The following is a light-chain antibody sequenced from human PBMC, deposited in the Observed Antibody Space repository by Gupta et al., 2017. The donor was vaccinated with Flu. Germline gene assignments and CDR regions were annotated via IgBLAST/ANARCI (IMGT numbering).Light chain of an antibody. CDR3: QTWGTGPVV. CDR2: LNSDGSH. J-gene: IGLJ2*01. V-gene: IGLV4-69*01. Sequence: LVVTQSPSASASLCASVKLTCTLSSGHSSYVIAWHQQQPEKGPRDLMKLNSDGSHSKGDGIPDCFSGTSSGAERYLTISSQQSEDEADYYCQTWGTGPVVFGGGTKLTVL. CDR1: SGHSSYV.